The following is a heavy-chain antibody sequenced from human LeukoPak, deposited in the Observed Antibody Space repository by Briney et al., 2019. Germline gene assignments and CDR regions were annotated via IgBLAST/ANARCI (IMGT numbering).Heavy chain of an antibody. CDR3: ARALRYFDWLSTSPEYNWFDP. Sequence: PGGSLRLSCAASGFTFSSYSMNWVRQAPGKGLEWVSYISSSSSTIYYADSVKGRCTISRDNAKNSLYLQMNSLRAEDTAVYYCARALRYFDWLSTSPEYNWFDPWGQGTLVTVSS. V-gene: IGHV3-48*01. J-gene: IGHJ5*02. CDR1: GFTFSSYS. D-gene: IGHD3-9*01. CDR2: ISSSSSTI.